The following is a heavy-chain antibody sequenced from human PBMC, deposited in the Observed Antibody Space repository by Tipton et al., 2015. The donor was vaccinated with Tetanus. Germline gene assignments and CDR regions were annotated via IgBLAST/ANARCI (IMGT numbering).Heavy chain of an antibody. V-gene: IGHV4-59*12. D-gene: IGHD3-10*01. J-gene: IGHJ6*02. CDR1: GGSMSNNY. Sequence: GLVKPSETLSLTCTVSGGSMSNNYWSWIRQPPGKGLEWIAYIFHSGSTNYSPSLKSRVTLSLDTTKKQVSLKLSSVTAADTAVYYCARGDYYGSGTYDVWGQGTTVTVPS. CDR2: IFHSGST. CDR3: ARGDYYGSGTYDV.